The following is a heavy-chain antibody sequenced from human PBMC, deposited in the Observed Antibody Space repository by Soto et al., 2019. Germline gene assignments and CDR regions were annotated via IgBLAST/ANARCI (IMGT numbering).Heavy chain of an antibody. J-gene: IGHJ4*02. Sequence: QITLKESGPTLVKPTQTLTLTCTFSGFSLSTSGVGVGWIRQPPGKALEWLALIYWDDDKRYSPSLKSRLTITKDTPNNQVVLTMTNMDPVDTATYYCAHVYGGYDNFDYWGQGTLVTVSS. CDR3: AHVYGGYDNFDY. CDR1: GFSLSTSGVG. V-gene: IGHV2-5*02. CDR2: IYWDDDK. D-gene: IGHD5-12*01.